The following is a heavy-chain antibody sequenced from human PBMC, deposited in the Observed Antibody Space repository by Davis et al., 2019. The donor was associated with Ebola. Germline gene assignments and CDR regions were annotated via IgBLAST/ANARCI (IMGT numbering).Heavy chain of an antibody. D-gene: IGHD2-15*01. Sequence: SETLSLTCAVYGGSFSGYYWSWIRQPPGKGLEWIGEINNSGSTNYNPSPKSRVTISVDTSKNQFSLKLSPVTAADTAVYYCASWCVGSCYTVRYYYYGMDVWGQGTTVIVSS. J-gene: IGHJ6*02. CDR2: INNSGST. CDR1: GGSFSGYY. CDR3: ASWCVGSCYTVRYYYYGMDV. V-gene: IGHV4-34*01.